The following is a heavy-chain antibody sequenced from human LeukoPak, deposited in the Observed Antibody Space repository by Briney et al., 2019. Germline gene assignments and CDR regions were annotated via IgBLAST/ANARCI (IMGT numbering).Heavy chain of an antibody. CDR1: GGTFSSYT. V-gene: IGHV1-69*13. CDR3: ARVNCGGDCYSDRGAFDI. D-gene: IGHD2-21*02. J-gene: IGHJ3*02. Sequence: GASVKVSCKASGGTFSSYTITWVRQAPGQGLEWMGGIIPIFGTANYAQKFQGRVTITADESTSTVYMELSSLRSEDTAVYYCARVNCGGDCYSDRGAFDIGGQGTMVTVSS. CDR2: IIPIFGTA.